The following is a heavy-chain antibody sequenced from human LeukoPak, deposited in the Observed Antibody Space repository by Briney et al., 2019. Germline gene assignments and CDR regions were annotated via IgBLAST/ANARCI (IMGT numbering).Heavy chain of an antibody. CDR3: AIIAAAGFDP. J-gene: IGHJ5*02. CDR2: ISSNSGSI. V-gene: IGHV3-9*01. CDR1: GFTFADFA. Sequence: GGSLRLSCAASGFTFADFAMHWVRQAPGKGLEWVSGISSNSGSIGYADSVKGRFTISRDNSKNTLYLQMNSLRAEDTAVYYCAIIAAAGFDPWGQGTLVTVSS. D-gene: IGHD6-13*01.